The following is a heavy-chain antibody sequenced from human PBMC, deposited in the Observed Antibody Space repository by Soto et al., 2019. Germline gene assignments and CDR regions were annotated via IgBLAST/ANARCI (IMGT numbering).Heavy chain of an antibody. Sequence: SETLSLTCTVSGDSISSSSYFWGWVRQPPGKGLEWLGSIYYSGSTYYNPSLKSRVTISVDTSRNQFTLKLSSVTAADTAVYYCARHFPYYYDISGYPYGPRKFDYWGQGTLVTVSS. V-gene: IGHV4-39*01. CDR2: IYYSGST. D-gene: IGHD3-22*01. CDR3: ARHFPYYYDISGYPYGPRKFDY. CDR1: GDSISSSSYF. J-gene: IGHJ4*02.